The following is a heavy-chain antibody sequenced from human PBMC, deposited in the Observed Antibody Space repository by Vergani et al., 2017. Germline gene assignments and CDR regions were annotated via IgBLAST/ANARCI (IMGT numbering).Heavy chain of an antibody. D-gene: IGHD1-14*01. CDR3: AIDLRLLYNRYGP. Sequence: QVQLVESGGGVVQPGRSLRLSCAASGFTFNQYGMHWVRQAPGKGLEWVAVTWYDGNNKQYADSVKGRFTISRDNSKSTMYLQMNSLRDEDTGVYYCAIDLRLLYNRYGPWGQGTLVNGSA. CDR2: TWYDGNNK. V-gene: IGHV3-33*01. J-gene: IGHJ5*01. CDR1: GFTFNQYG.